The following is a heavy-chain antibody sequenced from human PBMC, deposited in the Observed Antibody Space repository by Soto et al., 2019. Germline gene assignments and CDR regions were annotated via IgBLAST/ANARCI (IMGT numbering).Heavy chain of an antibody. V-gene: IGHV4-4*07. D-gene: IGHD6-13*01. CDR3: ARDHIAAAGTSYFDY. CDR1: GGSISSYY. J-gene: IGHJ4*02. CDR2: IYTSGST. Sequence: SETLSLTCTVAGGSISSYYWSWIRQPAGKGLEWIGRIYTSGSTNYNPSLKSRVTMSVDTSKNQFSLKLSSVTAADTAVYYCARDHIAAAGTSYFDYWGQGTLVTVSS.